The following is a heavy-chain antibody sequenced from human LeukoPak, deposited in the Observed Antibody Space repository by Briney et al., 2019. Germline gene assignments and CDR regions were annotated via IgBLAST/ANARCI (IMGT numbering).Heavy chain of an antibody. J-gene: IGHJ4*02. CDR2: IRGSGGST. CDR1: GFTFSSYA. V-gene: IGHV3-23*01. CDR3: ARAVSYGDYYFDY. Sequence: GGSLRLSCAASGFTFSSYAMSWVRQAPGKGLEWVSAIRGSGGSTYYADSVKGRFTISRDNSKNTLYLQMNSLRAEDTAVYYCARAVSYGDYYFDYWGQGTLVTVSP. D-gene: IGHD4-17*01.